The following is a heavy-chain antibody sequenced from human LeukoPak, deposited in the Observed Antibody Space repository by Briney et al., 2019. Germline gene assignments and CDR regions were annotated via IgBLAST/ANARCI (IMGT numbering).Heavy chain of an antibody. CDR3: ARGYYYDSSGYYPPLAY. CDR2: IIPIFGTA. CDR1: GYTFTSYG. J-gene: IGHJ4*02. D-gene: IGHD3-22*01. V-gene: IGHV1-69*13. Sequence: SVKVSCKASGYTFTSYGISWVRQAPGQGLEWMGGIIPIFGTANYAQKFQGRVTITADESTSTAYMELSSLRSEDTAVYYCARGYYYDSSGYYPPLAYWGQGTLVTVSS.